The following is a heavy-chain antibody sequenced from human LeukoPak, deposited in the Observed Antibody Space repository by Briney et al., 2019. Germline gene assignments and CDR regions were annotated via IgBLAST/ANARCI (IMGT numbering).Heavy chain of an antibody. J-gene: IGHJ4*02. D-gene: IGHD3-22*01. Sequence: GGSLRLSCAASGFTFSNAWMSWVRQAPGKGLEWVGRIKSKTDGGTTDYAAPVKGRFTISRDDSKNTLYLQMNSLKTEDPAVYYCTAEDSSGYRNYFDYWGQGTLVTVSS. CDR3: TAEDSSGYRNYFDY. CDR2: IKSKTDGGTT. CDR1: GFTFSNAW. V-gene: IGHV3-15*01.